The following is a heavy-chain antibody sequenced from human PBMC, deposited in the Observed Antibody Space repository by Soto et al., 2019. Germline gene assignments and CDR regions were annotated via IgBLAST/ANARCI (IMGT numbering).Heavy chain of an antibody. V-gene: IGHV4-59*08. CDR3: ARVSPSSRAAEP. Sequence: ETLSLTCTLSGGSISPYYWSGIRQPPGKGLEWVGYIYYGGSTSYNPSLKSRVTISLETSKSQFSLRLSSVTAADTAVYYCARVSPSSRAAEPWGQGTLVTVSS. J-gene: IGHJ4*02. CDR1: GGSISPYY. D-gene: IGHD6-13*01. CDR2: IYYGGST.